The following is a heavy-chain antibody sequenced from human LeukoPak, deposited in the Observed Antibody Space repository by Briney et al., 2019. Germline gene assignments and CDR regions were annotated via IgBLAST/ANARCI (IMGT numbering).Heavy chain of an antibody. CDR1: GYTFTSYD. CDR2: MDPNSGNT. J-gene: IGHJ3*02. V-gene: IGHV1-8*01. D-gene: IGHD6-13*01. CDR3: ARRLRSSWYYDAFDI. Sequence: ASVKVSCKASGYTFTSYDINWVRQATGQGLEWMGWMDPNSGNTGYAQKFQGRVTMTRNTSISTAYMELSSLRSEDTAVYYCARRLRSSWYYDAFDIWGQGTMVTVSS.